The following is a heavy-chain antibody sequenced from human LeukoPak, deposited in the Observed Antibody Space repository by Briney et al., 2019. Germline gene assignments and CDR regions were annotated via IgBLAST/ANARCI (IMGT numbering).Heavy chain of an antibody. V-gene: IGHV1-24*01. J-gene: IGHJ6*03. CDR1: GYTLTELS. Sequence: ASVKVSCKVPGYTLTELSMHWVRQAPGKGLEWMGGLDPEDGETIYAQKFQGRVTMTEDTSTDTAYMELSSLRSEDTAVYYCATGEYSSSSGADYYYYYMDVWGKGTTVTVSS. CDR2: LDPEDGET. D-gene: IGHD6-6*01. CDR3: ATGEYSSSSGADYYYYYMDV.